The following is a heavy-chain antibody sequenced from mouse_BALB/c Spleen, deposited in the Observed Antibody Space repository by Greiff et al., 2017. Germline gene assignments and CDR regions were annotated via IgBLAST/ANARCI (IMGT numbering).Heavy chain of an antibody. CDR2: IYPGDGDT. Sequence: QVQLQQSGAELARPGASVKLSCKASGYTFTSYWMQWVKQRPGQGLEWIGAIYPGDGDTRYTQKFKGKATLTADKSSSTAYMQLSSLASEDSAVYYCARNTTVVADYWGQGTTLTVSS. V-gene: IGHV1-87*01. CDR1: GYTFTSYW. D-gene: IGHD1-1*01. CDR3: ARNTTVVADY. J-gene: IGHJ2*01.